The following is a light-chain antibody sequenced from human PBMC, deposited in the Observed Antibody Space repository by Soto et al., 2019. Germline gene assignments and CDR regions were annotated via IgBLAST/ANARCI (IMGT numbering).Light chain of an antibody. Sequence: NVLTQSPGTLSLSPGERATLSCRASQSVSSSYLAWYQQKPGQAPRLLIYGASSRATGIPDRFSGSGSGTDITLTISRLESEDFAVYYCQQYGSSPRTFGQGTKVDIK. J-gene: IGKJ1*01. V-gene: IGKV3-20*01. CDR3: QQYGSSPRT. CDR2: GAS. CDR1: QSVSSSY.